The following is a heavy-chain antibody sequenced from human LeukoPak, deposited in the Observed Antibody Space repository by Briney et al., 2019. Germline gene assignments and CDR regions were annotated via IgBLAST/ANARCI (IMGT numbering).Heavy chain of an antibody. CDR2: IYYSGST. Sequence: PSETLSLTCTVSGGSISSSSYYWGWIRQPPGKGLEWIGYIYYSGSTNYNPSLKSRVTISVNISKNQFSLKLSSVTAADTAVYYCARESVYSGRYYAFDIWGQGTMVTVSS. J-gene: IGHJ3*02. D-gene: IGHD1-26*01. V-gene: IGHV4-61*05. CDR1: GGSISSSSYY. CDR3: ARESVYSGRYYAFDI.